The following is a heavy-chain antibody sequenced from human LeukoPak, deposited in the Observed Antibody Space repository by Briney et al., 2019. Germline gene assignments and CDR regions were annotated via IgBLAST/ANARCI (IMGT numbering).Heavy chain of an antibody. J-gene: IGHJ5*02. V-gene: IGHV1-8*01. Sequence: GASVKVSCKASGYTFTSYDINWVRQATGQGLEWMGWMNPNSGNTGYAQKFQGRVTMTRNTSISTAYMELSSLRSEDTAVHYCARNPKRYNYGSGSYLRWFDPWGQGTLVTVSS. D-gene: IGHD3-10*01. CDR3: ARNPKRYNYGSGSYLRWFDP. CDR2: MNPNSGNT. CDR1: GYTFTSYD.